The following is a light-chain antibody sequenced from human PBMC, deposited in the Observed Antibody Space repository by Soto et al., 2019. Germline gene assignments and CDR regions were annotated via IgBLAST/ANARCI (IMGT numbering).Light chain of an antibody. Sequence: QSALTQPASVSGSPGQSITISCTGTSSDVGGYNYVSWYQQHPGKAHKLMIYDVSHRPSGVSHRFSGSKSGNTASLTISGFQAEDEADYACSSYTISSTYVFGTGTKLTVL. J-gene: IGLJ1*01. CDR3: SSYTISSTYV. CDR2: DVS. V-gene: IGLV2-14*01. CDR1: SSDVGGYNY.